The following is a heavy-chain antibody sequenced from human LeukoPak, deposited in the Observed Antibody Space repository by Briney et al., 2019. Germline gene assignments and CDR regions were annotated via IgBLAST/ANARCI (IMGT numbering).Heavy chain of an antibody. Sequence: GGSLRLSCAASGFTVSSNYMSWVRQAPGTGLEWVSVIYSGGSTYYADSVKGRFTISRDNSKNTLYLQMNSLRAEDTAVYYCARVSSGWQREYRRRTEYFQHWGQGTLVTVSS. CDR2: IYSGGST. D-gene: IGHD6-19*01. V-gene: IGHV3-53*01. CDR3: ARVSSGWQREYRRRTEYFQH. CDR1: GFTVSSNY. J-gene: IGHJ1*01.